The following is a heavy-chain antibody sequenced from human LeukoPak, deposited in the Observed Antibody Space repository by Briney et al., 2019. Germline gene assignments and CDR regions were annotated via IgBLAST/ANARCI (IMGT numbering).Heavy chain of an antibody. CDR3: ARGLSRCSSGNCYEPNWLDS. CDR1: GYTFTGYY. Sequence: ASVKVSCKASGYTFTGYYMHWVRQAPGQGLEWMGWINPNSGGTNYAQKFQGRVTMTRDTSISTAYMELSSLTSEDTAVYYCARGLSRCSSGNCYEPNWLDSWGQGTLVTVSS. J-gene: IGHJ5*01. D-gene: IGHD2-2*01. V-gene: IGHV1-2*02. CDR2: INPNSGGT.